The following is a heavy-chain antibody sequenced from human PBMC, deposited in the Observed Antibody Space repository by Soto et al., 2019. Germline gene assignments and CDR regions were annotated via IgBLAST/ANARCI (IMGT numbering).Heavy chain of an antibody. CDR2: ISDDGSHK. CDR1: GLTFSNYG. Sequence: QVQLVESGGGVVQPGRSLRLSCTASGLTFSNYGMHCVRQGPGKGQGWVAVISDDGSHKYYTESLKSRFTISRDNSKNTVYLQMDSLRADDTAVYYCAKDRYSTSPGHLEYWGQGTLVSVSS. CDR3: AKDRYSTSPGHLEY. J-gene: IGHJ4*02. V-gene: IGHV3-30*18. D-gene: IGHD6-6*01.